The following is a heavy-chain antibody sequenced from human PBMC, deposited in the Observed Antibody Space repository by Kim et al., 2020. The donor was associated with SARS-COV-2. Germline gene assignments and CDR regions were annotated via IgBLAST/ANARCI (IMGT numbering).Heavy chain of an antibody. CDR3: AKSSMITFGGVIAVDYFDY. Sequence: GGSLRLSCAASGFTFSSYGMHWVRQAPGKGLEWVAVISYDGSNKYYADSVKGRFTISRDNSKNTLYLQMNSLRAEDTAVYYCAKSSMITFGGVIAVDYFDYWGQGTLVTVSS. CDR1: GFTFSSYG. J-gene: IGHJ4*02. V-gene: IGHV3-30*18. CDR2: ISYDGSNK. D-gene: IGHD3-16*02.